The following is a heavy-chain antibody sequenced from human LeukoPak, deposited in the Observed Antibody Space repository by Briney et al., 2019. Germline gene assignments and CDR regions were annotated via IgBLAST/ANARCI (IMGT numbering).Heavy chain of an antibody. CDR1: GGSISSYY. D-gene: IGHD3-16*02. CDR3: AREAPPTYYDYVWGSYRFSPFDY. Sequence: TETLSLTCTVSGGSISSYYWSWIRQPAGKVLEWIGRIYTSESTNYNPSLKSRVTMSVDTSKNQFSLKLSSVTAADTAVYYCAREAPPTYYDYVWGSYRFSPFDYWGQGTLVTVSS. J-gene: IGHJ4*02. CDR2: IYTSEST. V-gene: IGHV4-4*07.